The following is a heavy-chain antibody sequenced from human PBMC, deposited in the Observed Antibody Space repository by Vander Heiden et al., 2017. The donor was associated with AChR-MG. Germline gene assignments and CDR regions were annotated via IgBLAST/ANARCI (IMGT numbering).Heavy chain of an antibody. J-gene: IGHJ5*02. D-gene: IGHD3-10*01. CDR1: GFTFKKKA. CDR2: INSGGDTT. CDR3: AKVGTNSGTQRWFDP. Sequence: EEQLLESGGGLVQPGGSLRLSCAASGFTFKKKAMTWVRQAPGKGLEWVSGINSGGDTTYYADSVKGRFTISRDNSKTTVYMQMNSLRAEDTAVYFCAKVGTNSGTQRWFDPWGQGTPVTVSS. V-gene: IGHV3-23*01.